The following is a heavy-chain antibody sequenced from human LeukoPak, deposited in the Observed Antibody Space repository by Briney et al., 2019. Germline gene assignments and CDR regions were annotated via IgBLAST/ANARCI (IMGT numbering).Heavy chain of an antibody. CDR2: ISAYNGDT. CDR1: GFTFTRYG. J-gene: IGHJ4*02. D-gene: IGHD6-19*01. CDR3: ARDPSNTSGYCAWADY. V-gene: IGHV1-18*01. Sequence: GASVKVSCKASGFTFTRYGISWVRQAPGQGLEWMGWISAYNGDTKYAQKFQDRLTLSTDTSTTTAYMELRSLRSDDTAVYYCARDPSNTSGYCAWADYWGQGTLVTVSS.